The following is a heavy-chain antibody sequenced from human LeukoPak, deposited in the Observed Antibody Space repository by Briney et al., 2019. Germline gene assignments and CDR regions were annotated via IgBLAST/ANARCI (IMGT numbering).Heavy chain of an antibody. CDR2: IYYSGST. CDR1: GGSISSSY. J-gene: IGHJ6*03. V-gene: IGHV4-59*12. Sequence: SETLSLTCTVSGGSISSSYWSWIRQPPGKGLEWIGYIYYSGSTNYNPSLKSRVTMSVDTSKNQFSLTLSSVTATDTAVYYCARDETYSSDWQSNHYYYYMDVWGKGTTVTVSS. CDR3: ARDETYSSDWQSNHYYYYMDV. D-gene: IGHD6-19*01.